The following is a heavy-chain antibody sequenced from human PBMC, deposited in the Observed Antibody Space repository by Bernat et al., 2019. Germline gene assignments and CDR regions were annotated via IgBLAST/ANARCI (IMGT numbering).Heavy chain of an antibody. CDR2: ITSSSTYI. CDR1: GFTFSSNS. J-gene: IGHJ2*01. Sequence: EVQLVESGGGLVKPGGSLRLSCAASGFTFSSNSMNWVRQAPGKGLEWVSCITSSSTYIYYADSVKGRFTISRDNAKNTLYLQMNSLRAEDTAVYYCARDRFKTVTTSVGWYFDLWGRGTLVTVSS. CDR3: ARDRFKTVTTSVGWYFDL. D-gene: IGHD4-17*01. V-gene: IGHV3-21*01.